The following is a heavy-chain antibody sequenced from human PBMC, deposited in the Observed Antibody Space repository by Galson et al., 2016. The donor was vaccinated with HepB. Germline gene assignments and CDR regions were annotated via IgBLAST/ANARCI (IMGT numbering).Heavy chain of an antibody. CDR1: GYTFTDYY. V-gene: IGHV1-2*02. CDR2: FHPHSGGR. CDR3: AREEITKVRGVIISLGLDV. J-gene: IGHJ6*02. D-gene: IGHD3-10*01. Sequence: SVKVSCKASGYTFTDYYLHWVRQAPGQGLEWMGWFHPHSGGRNSAQKFEGRLTMTRDTSNSTVFMELSGLRSDDTAVYYGAREEITKVRGVIISLGLDVWGQGTTVTVSS.